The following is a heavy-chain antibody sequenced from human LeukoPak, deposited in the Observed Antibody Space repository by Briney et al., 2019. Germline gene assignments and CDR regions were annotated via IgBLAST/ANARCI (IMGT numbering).Heavy chain of an antibody. J-gene: IGHJ4*02. V-gene: IGHV3-7*01. D-gene: IGHD1-26*01. CDR1: GFTFSSYW. CDR3: ARDTTYGGSYYFDY. Sequence: PGGSLRLSCAASGFTFSSYWMSWVRQAPGKGLEWVANIKQDGSEKYYVDSVKGRFTISRDNAKNSLYLQMNSLRAEDTAVYYCARDTTYGGSYYFDYWGQGTLVTVSS. CDR2: IKQDGSEK.